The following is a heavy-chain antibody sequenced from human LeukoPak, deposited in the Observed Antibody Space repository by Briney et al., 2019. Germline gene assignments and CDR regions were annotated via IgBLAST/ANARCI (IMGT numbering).Heavy chain of an antibody. J-gene: IGHJ4*02. CDR3: ARVDGGYDWGFGDY. Sequence: ASVKVSCKASGYTFTSYGISWVRQAPGQGPEWMGLISAYNGNTNYAQKLQGRVTMTTDTSTSTAYMELRSLRSDDTAVYYCARVDGGYDWGFGDYWGQGTLVTVSS. D-gene: IGHD5-12*01. CDR1: GYTFTSYG. V-gene: IGHV1-18*01. CDR2: ISAYNGNT.